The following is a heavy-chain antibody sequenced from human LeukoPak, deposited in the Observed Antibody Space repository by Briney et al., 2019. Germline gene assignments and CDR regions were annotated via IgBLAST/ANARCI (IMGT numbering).Heavy chain of an antibody. J-gene: IGHJ3*02. CDR3: EAYRDAFDI. D-gene: IGHD3-16*02. CDR2: IWYDGSNK. CDR1: GFTFSSYG. V-gene: IGHV3-33*01. Sequence: GGSLRLSCAASGFTFSSYGMHWVRQAPGKGLEWVAVIWYDGSNKYYADSVKGRFTISRDNSKNTLYLQMNSLRAEDTAVYYCEAYRDAFDIWGQGTMVTVSS.